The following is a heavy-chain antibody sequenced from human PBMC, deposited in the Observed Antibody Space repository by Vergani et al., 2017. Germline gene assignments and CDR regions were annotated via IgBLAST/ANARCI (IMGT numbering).Heavy chain of an antibody. CDR3: ARTGGSRSVHYFDY. V-gene: IGHV4-59*11. D-gene: IGHD2-15*01. CDR1: GGSISSHY. Sequence: QVQLQESGPGLVKPSETLSLTCTVSGGSISSHYWSWIRQPPGKGLEWIGYIYYSGSTNYNPSLKSRVTISVDTSKNQFSLKLSSVTAADTAVYYCARTGGSRSVHYFDYWGQGTLVTVSS. J-gene: IGHJ4*02. CDR2: IYYSGST.